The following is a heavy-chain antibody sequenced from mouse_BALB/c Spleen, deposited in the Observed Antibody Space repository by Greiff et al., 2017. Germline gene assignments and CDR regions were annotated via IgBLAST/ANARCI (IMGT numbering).Heavy chain of an antibody. CDR3: ARDGDWGTLDY. CDR1: GFTFSSYA. J-gene: IGHJ2*01. CDR2: ISSGGSYT. V-gene: IGHV5-9-4*01. Sequence: EVKLQESGGGLVKPGGSLKLSCAASGFTFSSYAMSWVRQSPEKRLEWVAEISSGGSYTYYPDTVTGRFTISRDNAKNTLYLEMSSLRSEDTAMYYCARDGDWGTLDYWGQGTTLTVSS. D-gene: IGHD4-1*01.